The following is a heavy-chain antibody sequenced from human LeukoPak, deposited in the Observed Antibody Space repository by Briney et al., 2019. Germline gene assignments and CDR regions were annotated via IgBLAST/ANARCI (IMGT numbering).Heavy chain of an antibody. J-gene: IGHJ4*02. CDR2: ISYDGGNE. CDR3: AKVAHFGSGSYQFDY. V-gene: IGHV3-30*18. Sequence: PGRSLRLSCAASGFIFSTYGMHWVRQAPGKGLEWVAGISYDGGNEFYADSVKGRFTISRDNSKNTLYLQMSSLRGEDTAVYYCAKVAHFGSGSYQFDYWGQGTLVTVSS. D-gene: IGHD3-10*01. CDR1: GFIFSTYG.